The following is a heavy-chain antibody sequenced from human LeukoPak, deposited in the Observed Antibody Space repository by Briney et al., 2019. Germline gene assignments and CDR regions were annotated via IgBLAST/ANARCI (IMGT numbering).Heavy chain of an antibody. CDR2: IIPIFGIA. Sequence: ASVKVSCEASGGTFSSYAISWVRQAPGQGLEWMGRIIPIFGIANYAQKFQGRVTITADKSTSTAYMELSSLRSEDTAVYYCARDLLRYFDWSGGGWFDPWGQGTLVTVSS. J-gene: IGHJ5*02. V-gene: IGHV1-69*04. CDR1: GGTFSSYA. D-gene: IGHD3-9*01. CDR3: ARDLLRYFDWSGGGWFDP.